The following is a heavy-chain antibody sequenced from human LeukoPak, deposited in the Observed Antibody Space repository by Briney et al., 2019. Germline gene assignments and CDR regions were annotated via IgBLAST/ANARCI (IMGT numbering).Heavy chain of an antibody. CDR1: GFSFSYYG. D-gene: IGHD1-26*01. Sequence: PGGSLRLSCAASGFSFSYYGVHWVRQAPGKGLEWVALISYDGGDKYFADSVKGRFSISRDNSQNTLFLQMNSLITEDTAIYYCAKDMRPYSWDRSFLFDQWGQGTLVIVSS. J-gene: IGHJ4*02. CDR2: ISYDGGDK. CDR3: AKDMRPYSWDRSFLFDQ. V-gene: IGHV3-30*18.